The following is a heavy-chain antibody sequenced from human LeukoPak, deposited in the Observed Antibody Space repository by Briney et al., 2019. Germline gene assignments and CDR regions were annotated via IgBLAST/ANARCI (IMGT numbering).Heavy chain of an antibody. CDR2: ISGSGGST. CDR3: AKATGVGATDFDY. Sequence: GGSLRLSCAASGFTFSNTWMSWVRQAPGKGLEWVSAISGSGGSTYYADSVKGRFTISRDNSKSTLYLQMNSLRAEDTAVYYCAKATGVGATDFDYWGQGTLVTVSS. V-gene: IGHV3-23*01. J-gene: IGHJ4*02. CDR1: GFTFSNTW. D-gene: IGHD1-26*01.